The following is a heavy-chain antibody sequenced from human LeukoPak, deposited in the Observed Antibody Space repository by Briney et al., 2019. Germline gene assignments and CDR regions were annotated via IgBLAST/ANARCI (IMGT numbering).Heavy chain of an antibody. J-gene: IGHJ6*02. CDR2: IYIDGTT. CDR3: ARDPHFSNYGVEV. D-gene: IGHD4-11*01. CDR1: GFTVSTKY. V-gene: IGHV3-66*01. Sequence: GGSLRLSCAVSGFTVSTKYMTWVRQAPGKGLEWVSVIYIDGTTYYADSVKGRFTIARDISKNTMYLQMNTLRAEDTAVYYCARDPHFSNYGVEVWGQGTTVTVSS.